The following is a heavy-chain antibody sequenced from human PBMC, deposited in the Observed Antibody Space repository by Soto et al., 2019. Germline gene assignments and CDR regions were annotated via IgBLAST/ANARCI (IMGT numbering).Heavy chain of an antibody. D-gene: IGHD5-12*01. CDR1: GGSLSGYY. CDR2: VKDGGHT. Sequence: QVQLQQWGAGLLKPSETLSLKCAVTGGSLSGYYWSWIRQPPGKGLEWIGEVKDGGHTNYSPSLRGXXTXSXXTSNNQCSLRLNSVTAADTGVYYCARGQEGVVATHWDQGSLVTVSS. J-gene: IGHJ4*02. V-gene: IGHV4-34*01. CDR3: ARGQEGVVATH.